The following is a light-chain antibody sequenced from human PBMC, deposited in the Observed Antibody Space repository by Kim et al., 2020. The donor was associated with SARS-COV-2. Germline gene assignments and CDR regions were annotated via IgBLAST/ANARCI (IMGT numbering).Light chain of an antibody. CDR1: SSDVGSYNL. J-gene: IGLJ1*01. CDR2: EVS. CDR3: CSSAGSSFNYV. V-gene: IGLV2-23*02. Sequence: QSITISCTGTSSDVGSYNLVSWYQQHPGKAPKLMIYEVSKRPSGVSNRFSGSKSGNTASLTISGLQAEDEADYYCCSSAGSSFNYVFGTGTKVTVL.